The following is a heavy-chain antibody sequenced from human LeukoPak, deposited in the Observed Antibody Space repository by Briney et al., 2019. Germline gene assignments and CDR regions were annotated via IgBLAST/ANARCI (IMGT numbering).Heavy chain of an antibody. V-gene: IGHV1-18*01. CDR3: ARRYYYDSTTPFDY. CDR1: GYTFTSYG. J-gene: IGHJ4*02. CDR2: SSGYNGNT. D-gene: IGHD3-22*01. Sequence: GASVKVSCKASGYTFTSYGISWVRQAPGQGLEWMGGSSGYNGNTNYAQKLQGRVTMTTDTSTSTAYMELRSLRSDDTAVYYCARRYYYDSTTPFDYWGQGTLVTVSS.